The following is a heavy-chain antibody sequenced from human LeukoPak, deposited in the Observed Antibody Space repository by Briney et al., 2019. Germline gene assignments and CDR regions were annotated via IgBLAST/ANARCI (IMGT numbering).Heavy chain of an antibody. V-gene: IGHV4-59*01. CDR2: IYYSGST. CDR1: GGSTSSYY. J-gene: IGHJ3*02. Sequence: SETLSLTCTVSGGSTSSYYWSWIRQPPGKGLEWIGYIYYSGSTNYNPSLKSRVTISVDTSKNQFSLKLSSVTAADTAVYYCARDGYCSSTSCRHDAFDIWGQGTMVTVSS. CDR3: ARDGYCSSTSCRHDAFDI. D-gene: IGHD2-2*03.